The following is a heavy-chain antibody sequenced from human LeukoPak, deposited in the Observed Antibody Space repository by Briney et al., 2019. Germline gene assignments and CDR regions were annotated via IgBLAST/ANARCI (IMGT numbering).Heavy chain of an antibody. J-gene: IGHJ4*02. Sequence: PGGSLRLSCAASGFTFSSYAMHWVRQAPGKGLEWVAVISYDGSNKYYADSVEGRFTISRDNSKNTLYLQMNSLRAEDTAVYYCARGIHGYGSGSYYYWGQGTLVTVSS. CDR1: GFTFSSYA. CDR2: ISYDGSNK. V-gene: IGHV3-30*04. CDR3: ARGIHGYGSGSYYY. D-gene: IGHD3-10*01.